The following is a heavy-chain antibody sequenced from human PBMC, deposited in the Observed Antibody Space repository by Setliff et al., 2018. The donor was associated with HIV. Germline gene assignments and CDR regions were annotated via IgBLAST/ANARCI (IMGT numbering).Heavy chain of an antibody. Sequence: SETLSLTCTVSGYSISSGYYWGWIRQPPGKGLEWIGSIYHSGSTYYNPSLKSRVTISVDTSKNQFSLKLSSVTAADTAVYYCARVAVVAATPLVFDYWGQGTLVTVS. CDR3: ARVAVVAATPLVFDY. D-gene: IGHD2-15*01. CDR1: GYSISSGYY. CDR2: IYHSGST. V-gene: IGHV4-38-2*02. J-gene: IGHJ4*02.